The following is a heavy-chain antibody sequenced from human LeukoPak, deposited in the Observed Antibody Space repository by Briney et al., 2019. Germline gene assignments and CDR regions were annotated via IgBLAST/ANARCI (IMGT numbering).Heavy chain of an antibody. J-gene: IGHJ3*02. CDR2: IYPGDSDT. CDR1: GYSFTSYW. CDR3: ARHPGSMGGYVLGAFDI. Sequence: GESLKISCKGSGYSFTSYWIGWVRQMPGKGLEWMGIIYPGDSDTRYSPSFQGQVTISADKSISTAYLQWSSLKASDTAMYCCARHPGSMGGYVLGAFDIWGQGTMVTVSS. D-gene: IGHD5-12*01. V-gene: IGHV5-51*01.